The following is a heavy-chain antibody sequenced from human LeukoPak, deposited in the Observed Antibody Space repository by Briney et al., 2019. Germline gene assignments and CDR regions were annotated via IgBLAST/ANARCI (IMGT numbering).Heavy chain of an antibody. CDR1: DFSFQSFP. Sequence: PGGSLRLSCAASDFSFQSFPMIWVRQAPGKGLEWVSVIGTDGRNIHYADSVKGRFTISRDNSKKTLYLQMTSLRAGDTALYFCANYQQRPPAMDFWGQGTTVTVSS. J-gene: IGHJ6*02. CDR3: ANYQQRPPAMDF. V-gene: IGHV3-23*01. CDR2: IGTDGRNI. D-gene: IGHD1/OR15-1a*01.